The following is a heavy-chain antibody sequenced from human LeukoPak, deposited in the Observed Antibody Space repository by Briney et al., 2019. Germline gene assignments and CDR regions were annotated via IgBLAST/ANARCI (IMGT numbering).Heavy chain of an antibody. CDR3: ARGRVSSSTWYSTYYYYFYMDV. V-gene: IGHV4-59*11. CDR2: IYYSGST. D-gene: IGHD1-1*01. J-gene: IGHJ6*03. CDR1: GGSIISHY. Sequence: PSETLSLTCTVSGGSIISHYWSWIRQPPGKGLEWIGYIYYSGSTNYNPSLKSRVTISVDMSKNQFSLNLSTVTAADTAVYFCARGRVSSSTWYSTYYYYFYMDVWGKGTTVTVSS.